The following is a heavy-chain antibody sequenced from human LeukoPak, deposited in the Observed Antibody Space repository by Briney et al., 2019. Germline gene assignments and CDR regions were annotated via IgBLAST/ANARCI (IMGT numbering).Heavy chain of an antibody. CDR3: ARGLQLVY. D-gene: IGHD2-15*01. V-gene: IGHV3-7*04. Sequence: GGSLRPSCAASGFTFSNYWMSWVRQAPGKGLEWVANIKPDGSEKYYVDSVKGRFTISRDNAKNSLYLQMNSLRTEDTALYYCARGLQLVYRGQGTLVTVSS. CDR2: IKPDGSEK. CDR1: GFTFSNYW. J-gene: IGHJ4*02.